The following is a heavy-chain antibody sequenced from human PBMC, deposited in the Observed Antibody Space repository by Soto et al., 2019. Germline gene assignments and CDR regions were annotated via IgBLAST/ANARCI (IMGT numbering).Heavy chain of an antibody. CDR3: ARVYCSGGSCYGIDY. Sequence: ASVKVSCKASGYTFTSYYMHWVRQAPGQGLEWMGIINPSGGSTSYAQKFQGRVTMTRDTSTSTVYMKLSSLRSEDTAVYCCARVYCSGGSCYGIDYWGQGTLVTVSS. D-gene: IGHD2-15*01. J-gene: IGHJ4*02. CDR2: INPSGGST. CDR1: GYTFTSYY. V-gene: IGHV1-46*01.